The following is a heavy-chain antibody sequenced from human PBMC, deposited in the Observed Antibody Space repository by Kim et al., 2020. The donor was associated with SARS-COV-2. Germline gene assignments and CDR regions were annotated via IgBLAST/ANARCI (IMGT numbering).Heavy chain of an antibody. CDR1: GGSFSGYY. Sequence: SETLSLTCAVYGGSFSGYYWSWIRQPPGKGLEWIGEINHSGSTNYNPSLKSRVTISVDTSKNQFSLKLSSVTAADTAVYYCAALTTVTTGGFDYWGQGTLVTVSS. CDR2: INHSGST. V-gene: IGHV4-34*01. D-gene: IGHD4-17*01. CDR3: AALTTVTTGGFDY. J-gene: IGHJ4*02.